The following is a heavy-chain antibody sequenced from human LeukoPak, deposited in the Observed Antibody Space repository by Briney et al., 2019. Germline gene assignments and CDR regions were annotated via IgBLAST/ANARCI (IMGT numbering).Heavy chain of an antibody. D-gene: IGHD1-14*01. J-gene: IGHJ3*02. CDR2: VKTDGTRT. Sequence: GGSLRLSCAASGFTFSNYGMHWVRHAPGKGLVWVAYVKTDGTRTSYVDSVKGRFTISRDNAKNTLNLQMNSVRAEDTAVYYCGRDSPNHSKGAIDIWGQGTMVTVSS. V-gene: IGHV3-74*01. CDR1: GFTFSNYG. CDR3: GRDSPNHSKGAIDI.